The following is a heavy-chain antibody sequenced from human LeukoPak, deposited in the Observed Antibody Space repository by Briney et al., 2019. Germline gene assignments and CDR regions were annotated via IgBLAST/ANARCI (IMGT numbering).Heavy chain of an antibody. CDR1: GGSISSGSYY. Sequence: PSQTLSLTCTVSGGSISSGSYYWSWIRQPAGKGLEWIGRIYTSGSTNYNPSLKSRVTISVDTSKNQFSLKLSSVTAADTAVYYCARVGSPKLTGDLGAFDIWGQGTMVTVSS. J-gene: IGHJ3*02. D-gene: IGHD7-27*01. CDR3: ARVGSPKLTGDLGAFDI. V-gene: IGHV4-61*02. CDR2: IYTSGST.